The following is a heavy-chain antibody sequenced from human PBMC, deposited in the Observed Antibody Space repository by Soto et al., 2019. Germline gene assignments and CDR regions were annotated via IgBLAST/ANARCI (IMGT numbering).Heavy chain of an antibody. CDR3: ARDTHSAVRSDW. J-gene: IGHJ4*02. Sequence: LVESGGGLVQAGASLRLSCAVSGFSVSNNYMTWVRQAPGKGLEWISVIYSDGTTYHADSVKGRFIASRDNSQNTLYLQMNNLRVEDSAVYLCARDTHSAVRSDWWGQGTLVTVAS. CDR2: IYSDGTT. D-gene: IGHD3-9*01. V-gene: IGHV3-66*01. CDR1: GFSVSNNY.